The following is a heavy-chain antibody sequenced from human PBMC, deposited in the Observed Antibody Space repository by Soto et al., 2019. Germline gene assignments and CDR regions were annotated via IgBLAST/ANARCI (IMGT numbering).Heavy chain of an antibody. Sequence: SETLSLTCAISGDSVSSNSAAWNWIRQSPSRGLEWLGRTYYRSRWYNDYAVSVRSRITVNPDTSKNQFSLQLTSVTPEDTAVYYCAGTASHYWYYMDVWGKGTTVTVSS. V-gene: IGHV6-1*01. CDR1: GDSVSSNSAA. CDR2: TYYRSRWYN. CDR3: AGTASHYWYYMDV. D-gene: IGHD1-7*01. J-gene: IGHJ6*03.